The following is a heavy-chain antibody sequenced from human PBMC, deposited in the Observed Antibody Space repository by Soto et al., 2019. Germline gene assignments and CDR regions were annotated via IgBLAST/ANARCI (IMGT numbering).Heavy chain of an antibody. CDR3: AKTRALWAFDY. D-gene: IGHD7-27*01. CDR2: IIPMSDVA. V-gene: IGHV1-69*02. CDR1: GGTFSSFT. Sequence: QVQLVQSGAEVKKPGSSVKVSCKASGGTFSSFTISWVRQAPGQGLEWMGRIIPMSDVANYAQKFQGRVTITADNSTSTVYMELNSLRSEDTAVDYVAKTRALWAFDYWGRGTLVTVSS. J-gene: IGHJ4*02.